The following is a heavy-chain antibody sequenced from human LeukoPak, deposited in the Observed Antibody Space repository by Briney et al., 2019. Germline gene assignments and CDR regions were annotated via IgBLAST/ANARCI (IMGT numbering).Heavy chain of an antibody. Sequence: SETLSLTCIVSGDSLFGNTYYWGWLRQPPGTELEWIASVYYTGTTYYNPSLRSRVTMSVDTSQNQFSLRLTSVTAADTAVYYCVRNPGAKYYFDYWGQGTLVSVSS. J-gene: IGHJ4*02. V-gene: IGHV4-39*07. CDR1: GDSLFGNTYY. CDR3: VRNPGAKYYFDY. CDR2: VYYTGTT. D-gene: IGHD1-26*01.